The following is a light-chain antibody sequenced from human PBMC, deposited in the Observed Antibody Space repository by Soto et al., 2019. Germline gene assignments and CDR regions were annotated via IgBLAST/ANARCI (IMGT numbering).Light chain of an antibody. CDR1: SSNIGAGYE. V-gene: IGLV1-40*01. CDR3: QSYDSSLSVLYV. CDR2: GNT. J-gene: IGLJ1*01. Sequence: QSVLTQPPSVSXAPGQRVTISCTGSSSNIGAGYEVHWFQQLPGTAPKLLIYGNTNRPSGVPDRFSGSKSDTSASLAITGLQPEDEADYYCQSYDSSLSVLYVFGTGTKVTVL.